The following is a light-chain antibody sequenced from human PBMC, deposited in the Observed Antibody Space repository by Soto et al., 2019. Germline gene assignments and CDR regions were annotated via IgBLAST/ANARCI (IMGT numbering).Light chain of an antibody. CDR3: QQTGSFPRT. V-gene: IGKV1-12*01. J-gene: IGKJ1*01. Sequence: DIPMTQSPSSVSASVGDRVTITCRARQGISNWLAWYQQKPGKAPKLLIFAASSLQSGVPSRFSCSGSGTDFTLTLSSLQPEDFATYFWQQTGSFPRTFGQGTKVEIK. CDR1: QGISNW. CDR2: AAS.